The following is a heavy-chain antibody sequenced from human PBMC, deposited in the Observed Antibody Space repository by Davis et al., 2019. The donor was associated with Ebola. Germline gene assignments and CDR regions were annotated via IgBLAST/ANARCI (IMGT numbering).Heavy chain of an antibody. V-gene: IGHV3-23*01. CDR1: GFIFSTYV. CDR3: ARSGEQQLYFDY. J-gene: IGHJ4*02. Sequence: GGSLRLSCSASGFIFSTYVMSWVRQAPGKGLEWVSTYGTSADTYYADSVKGRFTISRDNSKNTLYLQMNGLRVEDTAIYYCARSGEQQLYFDYWGQGTLVTVSS. D-gene: IGHD6-13*01. CDR2: GTSADT.